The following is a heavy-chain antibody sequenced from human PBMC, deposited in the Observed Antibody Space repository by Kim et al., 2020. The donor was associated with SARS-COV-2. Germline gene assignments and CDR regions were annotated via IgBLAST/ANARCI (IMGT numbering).Heavy chain of an antibody. V-gene: IGHV3-7*01. CDR3: TRVCYKAVNGMEV. J-gene: IGHJ6*01. CDR1: GFTFSSCC. CDR2: INDDGSGK. D-gene: IGHD4-17*01. Sequence: GGSLRLSCAGSGFTFSSCCMNWVRQAPGKGLEWVAGINDDGSGKTYVASVKGRFTISRDNAKNTLYLQMNSLRAENTAVYYCTRVCYKAVNGMEVSVKG.